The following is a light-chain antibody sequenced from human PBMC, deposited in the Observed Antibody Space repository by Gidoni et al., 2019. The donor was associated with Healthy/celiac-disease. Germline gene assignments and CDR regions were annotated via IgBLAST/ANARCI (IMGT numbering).Light chain of an antibody. CDR2: WAS. CDR3: HQYFTPPYT. CDR1: QSVLYSSNSKNY. J-gene: IGKJ2*01. V-gene: IGKV4-1*01. Sequence: DIVMTQSPDSLAVSLGERATINCKSSQSVLYSSNSKNYLAWYQQKPGQPPKLLIYWASTRESGVPDRFSGSGSGTDFTLTISSLQAEDVAVYSCHQYFTPPYTFGQXTKLE.